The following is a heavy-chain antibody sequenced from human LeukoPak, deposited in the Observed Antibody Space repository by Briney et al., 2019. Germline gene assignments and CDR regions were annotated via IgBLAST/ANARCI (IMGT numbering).Heavy chain of an antibody. CDR3: ARDTYDIVVVVAATGASGWFDP. CDR1: GGSFSGYY. Sequence: SETLSLTCAVYGGSFSGYYWSWIRQPPGKGLEWIGYIYYSGSTNYNPSLKSRVTISVDTSKNQFSLKLSSVTAADTAVYYCARDTYDIVVVVAATGASGWFDPWGQGTLVTVSS. J-gene: IGHJ5*02. D-gene: IGHD2-15*01. V-gene: IGHV4-59*01. CDR2: IYYSGST.